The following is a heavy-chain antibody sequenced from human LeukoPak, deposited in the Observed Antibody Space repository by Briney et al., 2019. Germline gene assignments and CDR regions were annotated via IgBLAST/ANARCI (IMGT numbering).Heavy chain of an antibody. CDR2: IYSGGST. V-gene: IGHV3-53*01. D-gene: IGHD3-9*01. CDR1: GFTVSSNY. J-gene: IGHJ6*02. CDR3: ARTDYDILTGWNYYGMDV. Sequence: GGSLRLSCAASGFTVSSNYMSWVRQAPGKGLEWVSVIYSGGSTYYADSVKGRFTISRDNSKNTLYLQMNGLRAEDTAVYYCARTDYDILTGWNYYGMDVWGQGTTVTVSS.